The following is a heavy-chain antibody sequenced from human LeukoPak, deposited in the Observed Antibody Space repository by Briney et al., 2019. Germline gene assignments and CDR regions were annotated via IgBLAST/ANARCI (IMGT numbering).Heavy chain of an antibody. CDR3: ARGYYGSADF. CDR2: IGTAGDT. V-gene: IGHV3-13*04. CDR1: GFTFSSHD. J-gene: IGHJ4*02. D-gene: IGHD3-10*01. Sequence: PGGSLRPSCEASGFTFSSHDMHRVRQSPGKGLEWVSLIGTAGDTYYADSMKGRFTISRENAKNSLYLQMNSLRVGDTAVYYCARGYYGSADFWGQGTLVTVSS.